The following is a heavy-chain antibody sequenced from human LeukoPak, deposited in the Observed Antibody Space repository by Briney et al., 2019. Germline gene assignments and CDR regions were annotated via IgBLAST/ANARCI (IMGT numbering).Heavy chain of an antibody. Sequence: PSETLSLTCTVSGGSISSSSYYWGWIRQPPGKGLEWIGSIYHSGSTNYNPSLKSRVTISVDKSKNQFSLKLSSVTAADTAVYYCARAGGIAAAGTYRAFDIWGQGTMVTVSS. J-gene: IGHJ3*02. CDR2: IYHSGST. CDR3: ARAGGIAAAGTYRAFDI. V-gene: IGHV4-39*07. D-gene: IGHD6-13*01. CDR1: GGSISSSSYY.